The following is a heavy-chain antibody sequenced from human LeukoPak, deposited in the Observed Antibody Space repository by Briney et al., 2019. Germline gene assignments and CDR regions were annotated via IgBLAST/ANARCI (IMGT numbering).Heavy chain of an antibody. CDR2: IYYSGST. J-gene: IGHJ3*02. D-gene: IGHD2-2*03. Sequence: SETLSLTCTVSGGSISSSSSHWGWIRQPPGKGLDWIGSIYYSGSTYYNPSLKSRVTISVDTSKNQFSLKLSSVTAADTAVYYCARLDIVVVPAANAFDIWGQGTMVTVSS. V-gene: IGHV4-39*01. CDR1: GGSISSSSSH. CDR3: ARLDIVVVPAANAFDI.